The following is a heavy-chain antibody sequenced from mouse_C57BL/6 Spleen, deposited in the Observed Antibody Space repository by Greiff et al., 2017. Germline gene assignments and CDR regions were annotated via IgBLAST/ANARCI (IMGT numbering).Heavy chain of an antibody. Sequence: EVMLVESGGGLVQPGGSMKLSCVASGFTFSNYWMNWVRQSPEKGLEWVAQIRLKSDNYATHYAESVKGRFTISRDDSKSSVYLQMNHLRAEDTGIYYCPGGPPVDGYFSWFAYWGQGTLVTVSA. CDR3: PGGPPVDGYFSWFAY. V-gene: IGHV6-3*01. CDR2: IRLKSDNYAT. CDR1: GFTFSNYW. D-gene: IGHD2-3*01. J-gene: IGHJ3*01.